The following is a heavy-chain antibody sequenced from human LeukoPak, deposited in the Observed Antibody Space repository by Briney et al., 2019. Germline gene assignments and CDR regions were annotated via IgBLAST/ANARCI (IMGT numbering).Heavy chain of an antibody. CDR1: GFTFSSHS. V-gene: IGHV3-48*04. CDR2: ISNTGSNI. Sequence: GGSLRLSCSASGFTFSSHSMNWVRQAPGKGLEWVSYISNTGSNIYYADSVKGRFTISRDNAKNSLYLQMNGLRVEDTAVYYCVRRSSFDYWGQGTLVTVSS. J-gene: IGHJ4*02. CDR3: VRRSSFDY.